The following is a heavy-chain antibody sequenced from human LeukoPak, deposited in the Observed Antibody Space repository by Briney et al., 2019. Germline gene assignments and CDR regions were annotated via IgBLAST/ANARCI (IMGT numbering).Heavy chain of an antibody. CDR2: INPNSGDT. V-gene: IGHV1-2*02. Sequence: ASVKVSCKASGYTFANYGITWVRQAPGQGLEWMGWINPNSGDTNYAQRFQGRVTMTGDTSISTAYMELSRLRSDDTAVYYCAKDSGRYSFDYWGQGTLVTVSS. D-gene: IGHD1-26*01. CDR1: GYTFANYG. J-gene: IGHJ4*02. CDR3: AKDSGRYSFDY.